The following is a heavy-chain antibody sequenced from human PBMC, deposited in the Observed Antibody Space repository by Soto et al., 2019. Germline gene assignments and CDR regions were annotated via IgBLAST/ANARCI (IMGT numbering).Heavy chain of an antibody. V-gene: IGHV3-74*01. CDR1: GFTFSSYW. D-gene: IGHD3-22*01. J-gene: IGHJ4*02. Sequence: GGSLRLSCAASGFTFSSYWMFWVRQSPGKGLVWVSRINSDGGSTSYADSVKGRFTISRDNAKNTLYLQMNSLRAEDTAVYYCARGYYDTSGYYSPFDYWGQGTLVTVSS. CDR2: INSDGGST. CDR3: ARGYYDTSGYYSPFDY.